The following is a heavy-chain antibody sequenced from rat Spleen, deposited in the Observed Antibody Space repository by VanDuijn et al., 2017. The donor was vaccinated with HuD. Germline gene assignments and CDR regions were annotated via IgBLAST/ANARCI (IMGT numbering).Heavy chain of an antibody. CDR2: LLYDGSRT. CDR1: GLTFSDYA. D-gene: IGHD5-1*01. V-gene: IGHV5-17*01. Sequence: EVQLVESGGALVQPGRSLKFSCAASGLTFSDYAMAWVRPAPKKGLEWVATLLYDGSRTYYRDSVKGRFTISRDNAKSPLHRQMDSLRSEDTATYYCATDRPGALMEAWGQGASVTVSS. CDR3: ATDRPGALMEA. J-gene: IGHJ4*01.